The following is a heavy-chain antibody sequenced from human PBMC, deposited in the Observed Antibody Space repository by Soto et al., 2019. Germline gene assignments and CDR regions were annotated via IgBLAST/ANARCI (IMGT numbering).Heavy chain of an antibody. V-gene: IGHV2-26*01. CDR3: ARIPNSGYDYIDY. D-gene: IGHD5-12*01. J-gene: IGHJ4*02. CDR1: GFSLRSAGMG. Sequence: QVTLKESGPVLVKPTETLTLTCTVSGFSLRSAGMGVSWIRQPPGKALEWLAHIFPDDEKSYSTSLRSRLTIYKDTSKSQVVLTMTNMDPVDTATYYCARIPNSGYDYIDYWGQGTLVTVSS. CDR2: IFPDDEK.